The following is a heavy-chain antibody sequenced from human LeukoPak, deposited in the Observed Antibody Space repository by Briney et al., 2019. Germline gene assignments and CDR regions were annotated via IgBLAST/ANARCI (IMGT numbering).Heavy chain of an antibody. V-gene: IGHV4-30-2*01. D-gene: IGHD3-9*01. Sequence: PSETLSLTCAVSGGSISSGGYSWSWIRQPPGKVLEWIGYIYHSGSPYYNPSLKSRVTISVDRSKNQFSLKLSSVTAADTAVYYCARAPTYYDILTGYYGGGWFDPWGQGTLVTVSS. CDR3: ARAPTYYDILTGYYGGGWFDP. J-gene: IGHJ5*02. CDR1: GGSISSGGYS. CDR2: IYHSGSP.